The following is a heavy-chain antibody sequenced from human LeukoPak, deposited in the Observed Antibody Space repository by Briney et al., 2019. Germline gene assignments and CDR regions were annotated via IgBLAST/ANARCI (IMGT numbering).Heavy chain of an antibody. Sequence: GRSLRLSCAASGFTFSSYGMHWVRQAPGKGLEWVAVIWYDGSNKYYADSVKGRFTISRDNSKNTLYLQMNSLRAEATAVYYCVREMLYYGSGSQGGDWFDPWGQGTLVTVSS. CDR2: IWYDGSNK. V-gene: IGHV3-33*01. CDR1: GFTFSSYG. D-gene: IGHD3-10*01. CDR3: VREMLYYGSGSQGGDWFDP. J-gene: IGHJ5*02.